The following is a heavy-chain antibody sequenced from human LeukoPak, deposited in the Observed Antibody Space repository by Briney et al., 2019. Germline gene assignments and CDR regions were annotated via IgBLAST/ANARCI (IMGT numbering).Heavy chain of an antibody. Sequence: ASVNVSCTTYGYTFTSHGISWGRQAPGQGLEWMGMIYPRDGSTSYAQKFQGRVTVTRDTSTSTVHMELSGLRSEDTAVYYCARDQEGFDYWGQGTLVTVSS. CDR1: GYTFTSHG. CDR2: IYPRDGST. CDR3: ARDQEGFDY. J-gene: IGHJ4*02. V-gene: IGHV1-46*01.